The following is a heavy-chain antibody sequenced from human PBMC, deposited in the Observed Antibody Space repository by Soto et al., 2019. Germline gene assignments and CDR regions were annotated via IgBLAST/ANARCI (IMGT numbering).Heavy chain of an antibody. V-gene: IGHV3-21*01. D-gene: IGHD6-13*01. CDR1: GFTFSSYS. CDR3: ARDKLKTGYSPGVMDV. Sequence: GGSLRLSCAASGFTFSSYSMNWVRQAPGKGLEWVSSISSSSSYIYYADSVKGRFTISRDNAKNSLYLQMNSLRAEDTAVYYGARDKLKTGYSPGVMDVWGQGTTVTVSS. CDR2: ISSSSSYI. J-gene: IGHJ6*02.